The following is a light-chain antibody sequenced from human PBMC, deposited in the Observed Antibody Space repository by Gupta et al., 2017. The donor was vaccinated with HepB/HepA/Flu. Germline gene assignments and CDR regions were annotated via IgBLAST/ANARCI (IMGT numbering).Light chain of an antibody. CDR1: NIGSKS. CDR2: DDS. CDR3: QVWDSSSDHPVV. J-gene: IGLJ2*01. Sequence: SYVLTQPPSVSVAPGKTARITCGGNNIGSKSVHWYQQKPGQAPMLVVYDDSDRPSGIPERVSGSNSGNTATLTISRVEAGDEADYYCQVWDSSSDHPVVFGGGTKLTVL. V-gene: IGLV3-21*03.